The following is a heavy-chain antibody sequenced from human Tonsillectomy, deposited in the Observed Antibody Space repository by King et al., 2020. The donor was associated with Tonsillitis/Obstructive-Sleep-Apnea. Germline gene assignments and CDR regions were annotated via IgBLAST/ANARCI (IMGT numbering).Heavy chain of an antibody. V-gene: IGHV3-23*04. CDR3: AKNNYESSSPRYFYYYMDV. D-gene: IGHD3-22*01. CDR2: ISSSGGST. Sequence: VQLVESGGGLVQPGGSLRLSCAASGFTFNTYAMSWVRQAPGKGLEWVSAISSSGGSTYYADSVKGRFTISRDNSKNTLYLQMNSLRAEDTAVYYCAKNNYESSSPRYFYYYMDVWGRGTTVTVSS. J-gene: IGHJ6*03. CDR1: GFTFNTYA.